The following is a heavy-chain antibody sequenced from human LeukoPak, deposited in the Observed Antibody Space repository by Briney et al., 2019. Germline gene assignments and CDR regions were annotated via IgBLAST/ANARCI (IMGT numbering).Heavy chain of an antibody. Sequence: PGGSLRLSCAASGFKFSSYSMNWIRQAPGKGLGWVSSISTSSSFIYYADSLKGRFTTSRDNAKNSVYLQMNSLRAEDTAVYYCARGAGNLITAADGWFDPWGQGTLVTVSS. J-gene: IGHJ5*02. CDR1: GFKFSSYS. CDR2: ISTSSSFI. D-gene: IGHD6-13*01. V-gene: IGHV3-21*01. CDR3: ARGAGNLITAADGWFDP.